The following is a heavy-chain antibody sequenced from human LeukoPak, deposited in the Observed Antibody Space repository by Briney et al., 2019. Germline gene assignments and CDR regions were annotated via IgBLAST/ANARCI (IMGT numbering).Heavy chain of an antibody. CDR2: ISSSSSTI. CDR3: ARDRFGGSFDY. V-gene: IGHV3-48*01. CDR1: GFTFSSYA. J-gene: IGHJ4*02. Sequence: PGGSLRLSCVASGFTFSSYAMSWVRQAPGKGLEWVSYISSSSSTIYYADSVKGRFTISRDDAKNSLYLQMNSLRAEDTAVYYCARDRFGGSFDYWGQGTLVTVSS. D-gene: IGHD1-26*01.